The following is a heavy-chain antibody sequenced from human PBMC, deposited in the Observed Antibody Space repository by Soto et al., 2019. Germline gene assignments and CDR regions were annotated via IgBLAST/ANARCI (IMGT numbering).Heavy chain of an antibody. Sequence: PGGSLRLSCAASGFTFSRSWMTWVRQAPGKGLEWVSNIKHDESEKYYVDSVKGRFTISRDNAKNSLYLQMNSLRVEDTAVYYSAKDREYRSYSDSWGQGA. CDR1: GFTFSRSW. CDR3: AKDREYRSYSDS. CDR2: IKHDESEK. D-gene: IGHD5-18*01. J-gene: IGHJ5*01. V-gene: IGHV3-7*01.